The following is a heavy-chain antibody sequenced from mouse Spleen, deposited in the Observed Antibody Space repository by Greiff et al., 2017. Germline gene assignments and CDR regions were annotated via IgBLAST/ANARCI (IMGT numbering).Heavy chain of an antibody. V-gene: IGHV5-15*01. CDR3: ARHPQTGTGGYYFDY. J-gene: IGHJ2*01. Sequence: EVKLVESGGGLVKPGGSLKLSCAASGFTFSDYGMAWVRQAPGKGPEWVAFISNLAYSIYYADTVTGRFTISRENAKNTLYLEMSSLRSEDTAMYYCARHPQTGTGGYYFDYWGQGTTLTVSS. CDR1: GFTFSDYG. CDR2: ISNLAYSI. D-gene: IGHD4-1*01.